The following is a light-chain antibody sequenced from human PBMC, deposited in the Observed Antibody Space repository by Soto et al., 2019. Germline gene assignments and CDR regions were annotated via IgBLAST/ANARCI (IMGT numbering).Light chain of an antibody. Sequence: DLQMTQSPSSLSASVGDRVTITGRASQTISRNLNWYQQKPGKAPDLLIFAASNLQSGVPSRFSGSGSGADFTLTISSLQPEDFATYYCQQGHSAPLTFGGGTKVEIK. V-gene: IGKV1-39*01. CDR3: QQGHSAPLT. CDR1: QTISRN. J-gene: IGKJ4*01. CDR2: AAS.